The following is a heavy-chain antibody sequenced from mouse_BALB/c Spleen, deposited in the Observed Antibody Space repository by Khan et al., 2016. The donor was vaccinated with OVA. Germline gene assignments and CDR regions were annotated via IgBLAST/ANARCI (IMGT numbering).Heavy chain of an antibody. D-gene: IGHD2-10*01. CDR1: GFNIKDTY. CDR3: TREGTYFWYFDD. CDR2: IDPANGNT. J-gene: IGHJ1*01. Sequence: EVQLQESGAELVKPGASVKLSCTASGFNIKDTYMHWVKQRPEQGLEWIGRIDPANGNTKYDPKFQGKATITADTSSNTAYLQLSSLTSEDTAVYYCTREGTYFWYFDDWGEGTTVTVSS. V-gene: IGHV14-3*02.